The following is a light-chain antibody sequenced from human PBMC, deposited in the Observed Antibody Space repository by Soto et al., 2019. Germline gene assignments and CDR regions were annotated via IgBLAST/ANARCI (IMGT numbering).Light chain of an antibody. Sequence: QPVLTQSSSASASLGSSVKLTCTLSSGDSNDLIAWHQQQPGKASRYMMKVEGSGNYNRGRGVPDRFSGSSSGADRYLTISNLQSEDEADYYCETWGSTIWVFGGGTKLTVL. CDR3: ETWGSTIWV. CDR1: SGDSNDL. V-gene: IGLV4-60*03. J-gene: IGLJ3*02. CDR2: VEGSGNY.